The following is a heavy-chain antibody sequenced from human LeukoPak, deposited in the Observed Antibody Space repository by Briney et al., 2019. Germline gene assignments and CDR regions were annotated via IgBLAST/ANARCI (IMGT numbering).Heavy chain of an antibody. D-gene: IGHD3-10*01. J-gene: IGHJ4*02. CDR3: ARGRYGSGTYRFDY. CDR1: GYTFSSYG. V-gene: IGHV1-8*03. Sequence: AASVKVSCKASGYTFSSYGISWVRQAPGQGLEWMGWISGYNGNTGYAQKFQGRVTITRNTSISTAYMELSSLRSEDTAVYYCARGRYGSGTYRFDYWGQGALVTVSS. CDR2: ISGYNGNT.